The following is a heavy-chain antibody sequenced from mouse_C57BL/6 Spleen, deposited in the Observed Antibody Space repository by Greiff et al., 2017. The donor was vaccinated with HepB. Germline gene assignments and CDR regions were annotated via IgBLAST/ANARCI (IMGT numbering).Heavy chain of an antibody. Sequence: VQLQQSGPELVKPGASVKISCKASGYEFSSSWMNWVKQRPGKGLEWIGRIYPGDGDTNYNGKFKGKATLTADKSSSTAYMQLSSLTSEDSAVYFCARMIRYDGDYYAMDYWGQGTSVTVSS. CDR1: GYEFSSSW. CDR3: ARMIRYDGDYYAMDY. J-gene: IGHJ4*01. CDR2: IYPGDGDT. D-gene: IGHD2-12*01. V-gene: IGHV1-82*01.